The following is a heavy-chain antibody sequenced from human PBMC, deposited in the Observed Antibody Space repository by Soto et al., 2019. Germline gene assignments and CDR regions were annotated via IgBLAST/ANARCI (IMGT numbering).Heavy chain of an antibody. CDR2: IYYSGST. J-gene: IGHJ4*02. CDR1: GGSISSGGYY. Sequence: QVQLQESGPGLVKPSQTLSLTCTVSGGSISSGGYYWSWIRQHPGKGLEWIGYIYYSGSTYYNPSLKSRVTISVDTSKNQFSLKLSYVTAADTAVYYCARGRSSSYHDFDYWGQGTLVTVSS. V-gene: IGHV4-31*03. D-gene: IGHD2-15*01. CDR3: ARGRSSSYHDFDY.